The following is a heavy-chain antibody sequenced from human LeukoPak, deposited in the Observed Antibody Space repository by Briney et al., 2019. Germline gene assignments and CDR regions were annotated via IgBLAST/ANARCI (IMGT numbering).Heavy chain of an antibody. D-gene: IGHD2-2*01. Sequence: PGGSLRLSCAASGFTFSSYWMSWVRQAPGKGLEWVANIKQDGSEKYYVDSVKGRFTISRDNAKNSLHLQMNSLRAEDTAVYYCARELLGYCSSTRCYAGGDYWGQGTLVTVSS. CDR1: GFTFSSYW. V-gene: IGHV3-7*01. CDR3: ARELLGYCSSTRCYAGGDY. J-gene: IGHJ4*02. CDR2: IKQDGSEK.